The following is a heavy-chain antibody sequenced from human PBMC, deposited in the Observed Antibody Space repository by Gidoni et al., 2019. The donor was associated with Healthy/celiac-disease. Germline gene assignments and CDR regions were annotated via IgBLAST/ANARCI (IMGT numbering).Heavy chain of an antibody. CDR2: ISAYTGNT. Sequence: ASGYTFTSYGISWVRQAPGQGLEWMGWISAYTGNTNYAQKLQGRVTMTTDTSTSTAYMELRSLRSDDTAVYYCARTVVAANKVDYWGQGTLVTVSS. V-gene: IGHV1-18*01. CDR3: ARTVVAANKVDY. CDR1: GYTFTSYG. D-gene: IGHD2-15*01. J-gene: IGHJ4*02.